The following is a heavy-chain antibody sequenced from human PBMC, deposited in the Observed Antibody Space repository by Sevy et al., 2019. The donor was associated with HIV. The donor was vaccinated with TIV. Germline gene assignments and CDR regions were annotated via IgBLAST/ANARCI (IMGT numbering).Heavy chain of an antibody. J-gene: IGHJ4*02. V-gene: IGHV1-8*01. Sequence: ASVKVSCKASGYTFTSYDINWVLQATGQGLEWMGWMNPNSGNTGYAQKFQGRVTMTRNTSISTAYMELSSLRSEDTAVYYCARGSVGRITMVRGVIIGTEFDYWGQGTLVTVSS. D-gene: IGHD3-10*01. CDR1: GYTFTSYD. CDR3: ARGSVGRITMVRGVIIGTEFDY. CDR2: MNPNSGNT.